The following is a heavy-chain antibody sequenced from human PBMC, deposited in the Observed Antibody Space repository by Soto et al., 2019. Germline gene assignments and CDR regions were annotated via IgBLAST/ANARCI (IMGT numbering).Heavy chain of an antibody. V-gene: IGHV1-18*01. J-gene: IGHJ4*02. CDR1: GYTFTSYG. CDR3: ARGYDFWSGYYPNFDY. Sequence: QVQLVQSGVEVKKPGASVKVSCKASGYTFTSYGFSWVRQAPGQGLEWMGWISASNGVTNYAQKFQGRVAMTTDPSTSTAYMELRSLRSDDTAVYYCARGYDFWSGYYPNFDYWGQGTLVTVSS. CDR2: ISASNGVT. D-gene: IGHD3-3*01.